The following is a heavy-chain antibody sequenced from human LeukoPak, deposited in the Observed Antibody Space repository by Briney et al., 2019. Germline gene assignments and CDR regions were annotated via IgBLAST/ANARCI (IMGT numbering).Heavy chain of an antibody. V-gene: IGHV1-2*02. Sequence: ASVKVSCKASGYTFTGYYMHWVRQAPGQGLEWMGWINPNSGGTNYAQKFRGRVTMTRDTSISTAYMGLSRLRSDDTAVYYCARDRGAAAELDYWGQGTLVTVSS. J-gene: IGHJ4*02. D-gene: IGHD6-13*01. CDR2: INPNSGGT. CDR3: ARDRGAAAELDY. CDR1: GYTFTGYY.